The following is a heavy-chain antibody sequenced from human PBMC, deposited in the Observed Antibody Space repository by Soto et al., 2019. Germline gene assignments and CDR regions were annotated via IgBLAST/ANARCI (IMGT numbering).Heavy chain of an antibody. Sequence: SETLSLTCTVSGGSISSSSYYWGWIRQPPGKGLEWIGSIYYSGSTYYNPSLKSRVTISVDTSKNQFSLKLSSVTAADTAVYYCATHPQLVSSHLDYWGQGTLVTVSS. CDR1: GGSISSSSYY. CDR3: ATHPQLVSSHLDY. V-gene: IGHV4-39*01. J-gene: IGHJ4*02. CDR2: IYYSGST. D-gene: IGHD6-13*01.